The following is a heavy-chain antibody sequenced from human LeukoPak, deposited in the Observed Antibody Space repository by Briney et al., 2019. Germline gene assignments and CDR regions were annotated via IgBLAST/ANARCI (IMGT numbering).Heavy chain of an antibody. CDR2: ISYDGSNK. CDR3: ARDDSGYCSSTSCYPGY. CDR1: GFTFSRYA. Sequence: PGVSLRLSCAASGFTFSRYAMHWVRQAPGKGLEWVAVISYDGSNKYYADFVKGRFTISRENSKNTLYLQMNSPRAEDTAVYYCARDDSGYCSSTSCYPGYWGQGTLVTVSS. J-gene: IGHJ4*02. V-gene: IGHV3-30-3*01. D-gene: IGHD2-2*03.